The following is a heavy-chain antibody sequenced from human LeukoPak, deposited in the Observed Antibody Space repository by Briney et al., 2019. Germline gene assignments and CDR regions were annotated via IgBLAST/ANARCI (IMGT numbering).Heavy chain of an antibody. Sequence: PGGSLRLSCAPSGFTFSSYWMSWVRQAPGKGLEWVANIKQDGSEKYYVDSVKGRFTISRDNAKNSLYLQMNSLRAEDTAVYYCARNYEFDCWGQGTLVTVSS. J-gene: IGHJ4*02. CDR1: GFTFSSYW. CDR2: IKQDGSEK. D-gene: IGHD1-7*01. V-gene: IGHV3-7*01. CDR3: ARNYEFDC.